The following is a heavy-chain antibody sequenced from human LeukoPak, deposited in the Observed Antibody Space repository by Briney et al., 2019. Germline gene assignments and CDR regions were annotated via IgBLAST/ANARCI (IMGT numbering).Heavy chain of an antibody. CDR1: GFTFSRYS. D-gene: IGHD2-2*01. J-gene: IGHJ4*02. V-gene: IGHV3-48*01. Sequence: GGSLRLSCAASGFTFSRYSMNWVRQAPGKGLEWVSYISSSSNTIYYADSVKGRFTISSDNAKNSLYLQMSSLRVEDTAVYYCAPGYCSSTSCYHYYEYWGQGTLVTVSP. CDR3: APGYCSSTSCYHYYEY. CDR2: ISSSSNTI.